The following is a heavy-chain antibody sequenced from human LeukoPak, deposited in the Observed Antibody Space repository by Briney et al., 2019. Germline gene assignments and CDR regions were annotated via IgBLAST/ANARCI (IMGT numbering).Heavy chain of an antibody. CDR3: AGDRRDDSSGYYQSYYFDY. CDR1: GGTFSSYA. D-gene: IGHD3-22*01. Sequence: GASVKVSCKASGGTFSSYAISWVRQAPGQGLEWMGIINPSGGSTSYAQKFQGRVTMTRDTSTSTVYMELSSLRSEDTAVYYCAGDRRDDSSGYYQSYYFDYWGQGTLVTVSS. V-gene: IGHV1-46*01. CDR2: INPSGGST. J-gene: IGHJ4*02.